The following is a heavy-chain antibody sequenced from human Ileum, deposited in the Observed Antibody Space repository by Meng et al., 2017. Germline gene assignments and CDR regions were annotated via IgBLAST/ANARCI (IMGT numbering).Heavy chain of an antibody. J-gene: IGHJ5*02. Sequence: VQLQQRAEGLLKPSETLSLTCAVFGGSLSGYYCNWFRQPPGKGLEWIGGSDHFGNTIHNPSLKGRLTISVDTSKNQISLRLTSVIAADTSVYYCVYFWSGYFTSGQGTLVTVSS. D-gene: IGHD3-3*01. CDR1: GGSLSGYY. CDR3: VYFWSGYFT. CDR2: SDHFGNT. V-gene: IGHV4-34*01.